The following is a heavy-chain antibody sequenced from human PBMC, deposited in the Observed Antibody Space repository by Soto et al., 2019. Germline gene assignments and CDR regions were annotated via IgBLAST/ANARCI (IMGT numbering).Heavy chain of an antibody. V-gene: IGHV4-4*02. CDR3: AKTRGYSYGYYFDY. Sequence: SETRSLTCRVSGGSISSSNRWRWVRQPPGKGLEWVGEIYHSGSTNYNPSLKSRVTISVDKSKNQFSLKLSSVTAADTAVYYCAKTRGYSYGYYFDYWGQGTLVTVSS. D-gene: IGHD5-18*01. CDR1: GGSISSSNR. CDR2: IYHSGST. J-gene: IGHJ4*02.